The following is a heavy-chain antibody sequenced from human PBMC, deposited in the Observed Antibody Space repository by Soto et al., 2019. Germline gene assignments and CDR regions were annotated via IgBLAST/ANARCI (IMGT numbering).Heavy chain of an antibody. CDR1: GYTFTSFG. CDR3: TRDLFFISPATGTTGAY. J-gene: IGHJ4*02. V-gene: IGHV1-18*01. CDR2: IGPESDKA. Sequence: VQLVQSGAEVKKPGASVRVSCKASGYTFTSFGLSWVRQAPGQGPEWMGWIGPESDKASYAHKFQGRITMTTDTSATTAYMGLRSLRSDDTAVYYCTRDLFFISPATGTTGAYWGQGTLVSVS. D-gene: IGHD3-10*01.